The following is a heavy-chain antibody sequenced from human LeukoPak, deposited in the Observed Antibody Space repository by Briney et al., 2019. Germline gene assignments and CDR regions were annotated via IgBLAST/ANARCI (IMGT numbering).Heavy chain of an antibody. J-gene: IGHJ4*02. Sequence: PGGSLRLSCTASGFTFSSYAMHWVRQAPGKGLEWVAVIWYDGSNKYYADSVKGRFTISRDNSKNTLYLQMNSLRAEDTAVYYCARENYYGSGSYLVWGQGTLVTVSS. D-gene: IGHD3-10*01. CDR3: ARENYYGSGSYLV. V-gene: IGHV3-33*08. CDR2: IWYDGSNK. CDR1: GFTFSSYA.